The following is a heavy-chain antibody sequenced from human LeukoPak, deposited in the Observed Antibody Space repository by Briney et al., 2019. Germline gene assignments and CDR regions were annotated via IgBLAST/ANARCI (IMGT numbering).Heavy chain of an antibody. CDR2: ISGSGGST. V-gene: IGHV3-23*01. CDR1: GFTFSSYA. J-gene: IGHJ4*02. CDR3: AKYPPMYYYDSSGQYYFDY. D-gene: IGHD3-22*01. Sequence: GGSLRLSCAASGFTFSSYAMSWVRQAPGKGLEWVSAISGSGGSTYYADSVKGRFTISRDNSNNTLYLQMNSLRAEDTAVYYCAKYPPMYYYDSSGQYYFDYWGQGTLVTVSS.